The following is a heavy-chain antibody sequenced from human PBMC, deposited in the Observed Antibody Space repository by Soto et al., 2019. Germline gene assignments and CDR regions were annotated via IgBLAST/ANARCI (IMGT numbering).Heavy chain of an antibody. CDR1: GFRISNYG. J-gene: IGHJ4*02. V-gene: IGHV3-33*01. D-gene: IGHD6-13*01. CDR2: IWYDGTNK. Sequence: QVQLVESGGGVVQPGRSLRLSCAASGFRISNYGMHWVRQAPGKGLEWVAIIWYDGTNKYYADSVKGRFTISKDNSKNTLYLQMNSLRAEDTAVYYCARDGYSSWYGYYFDSWGQGNLVTVSS. CDR3: ARDGYSSWYGYYFDS.